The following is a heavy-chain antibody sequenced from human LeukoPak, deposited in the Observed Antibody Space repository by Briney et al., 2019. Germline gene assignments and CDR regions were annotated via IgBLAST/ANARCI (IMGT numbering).Heavy chain of an antibody. CDR1: GGTFSSYA. J-gene: IGHJ3*02. CDR3: TRTDYDSSGYLDAFDI. CDR2: IIPILGIA. D-gene: IGHD3-22*01. V-gene: IGHV1-69*04. Sequence: SVKVSCKASGGTFSSYAISWVRQAPGQGLEWMGRIIPILGIANYAQKFQGRVTITADKSTSTVYMELSSLRSEDTAVYYCTRTDYDSSGYLDAFDIWGQGTMVTVSS.